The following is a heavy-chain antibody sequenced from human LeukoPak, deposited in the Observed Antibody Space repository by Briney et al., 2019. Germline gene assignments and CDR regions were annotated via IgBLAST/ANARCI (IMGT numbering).Heavy chain of an antibody. D-gene: IGHD3-10*01. CDR1: GYTFTGYY. CDR3: ARSSGSGSYYRPPDY. J-gene: IGHJ4*02. V-gene: IGHV1-2*02. CDR2: INPNSGGT. Sequence: ASVKVSCKASGYTFTGYYMHWVRQAPGQGLEWMGWINPNSGGTNYAQKFQGRVTMTRGTSISTAYMELSRLRSDDTAVYYCARSSGSGSYYRPPDYWGQGTLVTVSS.